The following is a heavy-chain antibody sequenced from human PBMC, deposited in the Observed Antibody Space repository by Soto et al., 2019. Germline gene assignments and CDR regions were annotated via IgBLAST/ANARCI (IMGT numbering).Heavy chain of an antibody. J-gene: IGHJ4*02. D-gene: IGHD1-26*01. CDR3: ARQGGYFDF. CDR1: GHSIAGSSYY. V-gene: IGHV4-39*01. CDR2: INHSGTT. Sequence: QVQLQESGPGLVKPSATLTLSCAVSGHSIAGSSYYWAWVRQPPGKGLEWVGSINHSGTTFHNPSLTSRLTVSVDTSRNRFSLRLQSVTAADTAIYYCARQGGYFDFWGPGALITVSS.